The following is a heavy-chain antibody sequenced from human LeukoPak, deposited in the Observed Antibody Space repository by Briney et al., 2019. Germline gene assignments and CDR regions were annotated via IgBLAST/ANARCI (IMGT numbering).Heavy chain of an antibody. CDR2: INPSGGST. D-gene: IGHD3-22*01. CDR1: GYTFTSYD. CDR3: ARVGYYDSSGYSSAVDY. J-gene: IGHJ4*02. V-gene: IGHV1-46*01. Sequence: EASVKVSCKASGYTFTSYDIRGVRQAPGKGREWMGIINPSGGSTSYAQKFQGRVTMTRDTSTSTVYMELSSLRSEDTAVYYCARVGYYDSSGYSSAVDYWGQGTLVTVSS.